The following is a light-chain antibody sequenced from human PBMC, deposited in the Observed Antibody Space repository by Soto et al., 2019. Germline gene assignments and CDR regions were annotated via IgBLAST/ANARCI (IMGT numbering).Light chain of an antibody. CDR2: DVS. Sequence: QSALTQPRSVSGSPGQSVTISCTGTSSDVGGYNYVSWYQQHPGKAPKLMIYDVSKRPSGVPDRFSGSKSGNTASLTISGFQAEDEADYYCCSYAGSYFKVVFGGGTKVTVL. CDR3: CSYAGSYFKVV. V-gene: IGLV2-11*01. J-gene: IGLJ2*01. CDR1: SSDVGGYNY.